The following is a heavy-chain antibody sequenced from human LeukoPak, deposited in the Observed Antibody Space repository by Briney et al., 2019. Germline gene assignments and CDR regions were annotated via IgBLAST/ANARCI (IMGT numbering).Heavy chain of an antibody. CDR2: INPNSGGT. CDR1: GHTFTGYY. D-gene: IGHD6-19*01. V-gene: IGHV1-2*02. J-gene: IGHJ4*02. Sequence: ASVKVSCKASGHTFTGYYMHWVRQAPGEGLEWMGWINPNSGGTNHAQKFQGRVSMTRDTSISTAYMELSRLRSDDTAVYYCAQSSGWDSLKYWGQGTLVTVSS. CDR3: AQSSGWDSLKY.